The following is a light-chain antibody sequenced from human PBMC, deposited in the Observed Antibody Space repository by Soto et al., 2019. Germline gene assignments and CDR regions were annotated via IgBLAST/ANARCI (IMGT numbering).Light chain of an antibody. CDR2: WAS. J-gene: IGKJ3*01. CDR3: QQYYSGLT. Sequence: DIVMTQSPDSLAVSLGERATINCKSSQSVLHSSNNKNDLAWYQQKPGQPPKLLIYWASTRESGVPDRFSGSGSRTDFTLSISSLQAEDVAVYYCQQYYSGLTFGPGTKVEIK. CDR1: QSVLHSSNNKND. V-gene: IGKV4-1*01.